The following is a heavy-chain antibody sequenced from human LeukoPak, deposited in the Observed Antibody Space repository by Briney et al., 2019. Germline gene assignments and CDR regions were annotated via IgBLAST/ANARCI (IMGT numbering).Heavy chain of an antibody. D-gene: IGHD2-2*01. J-gene: IGHJ6*03. CDR1: GGTFSSYA. V-gene: IGHV1-18*01. Sequence: ASVKASCKASGGTFSSYAISWVRQAPGQGLEWMGWISAYNGNTNYAQKLQGRVTMTTDTSTSTAYMELRSLRSDDTAVYYCARVVPAAVYYYYYMDVWGKGTTVTVSS. CDR2: ISAYNGNT. CDR3: ARVVPAAVYYYYYMDV.